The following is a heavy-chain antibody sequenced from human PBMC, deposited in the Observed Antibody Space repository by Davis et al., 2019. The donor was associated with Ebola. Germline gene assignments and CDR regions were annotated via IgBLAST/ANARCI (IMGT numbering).Heavy chain of an antibody. J-gene: IGHJ4*02. CDR1: GGSIISSSYY. CDR3: ARRKAAAGLVDY. D-gene: IGHD6-13*01. V-gene: IGHV4-39*01. CDR2: IHYRGST. Sequence: MPSETLSLTCAVSGGSIISSSYYWGWIRQPPGKGLEYIGNIHYRGSTYYNPSLKSRIAISLDTSRNQFSLKLSSVTAADTAVYYCARRKAAAGLVDYWGQGTLVTVSS.